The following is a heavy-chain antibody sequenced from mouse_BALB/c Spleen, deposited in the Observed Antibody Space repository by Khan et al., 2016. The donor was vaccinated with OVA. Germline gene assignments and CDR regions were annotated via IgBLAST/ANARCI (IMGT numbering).Heavy chain of an antibody. Sequence: QIQLVQSGPEMKKPGETVKISCKASGYTFTNYGMNWVKQSPGKALKWMGWINTFIGEPTYADDFKGRFAFSLETSASTAYLQINNLKNEDTATYFCARPPYFSYSLDHWGQGTSVTVSS. CDR1: GYTFTNYG. J-gene: IGHJ4*01. V-gene: IGHV9-3-1*01. D-gene: IGHD2-12*01. CDR2: INTFIGEP. CDR3: ARPPYFSYSLDH.